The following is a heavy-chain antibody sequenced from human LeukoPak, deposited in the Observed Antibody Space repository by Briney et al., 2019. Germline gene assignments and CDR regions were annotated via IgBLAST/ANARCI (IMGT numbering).Heavy chain of an antibody. D-gene: IGHD3-3*01. CDR1: GFTFSSYA. CDR3: AKTLADYDFWSGYYTDY. J-gene: IGHJ4*02. CDR2: ISGSGGST. V-gene: IGHV3-23*01. Sequence: GGSLRLSCAASGFTFSSYAMSWVRQAPGKELEWVSAISGSGGSTYYADSVKGRFTISRDNPKNTLYLQMNSLRAEDTAVYYCAKTLADYDFWSGYYTDYWGQGTLVTVSS.